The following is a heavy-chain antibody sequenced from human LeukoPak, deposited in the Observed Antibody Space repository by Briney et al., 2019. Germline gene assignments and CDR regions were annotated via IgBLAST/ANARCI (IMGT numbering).Heavy chain of an antibody. CDR2: ITSSSHYM. Sequence: GGSLRLSCAASEFTFSSYSMNWVRQAPEKGLEWVSSITSSSHYMYYADSVKGRFTISRDNAKNSLYLQMNSLRAEDTAVYYCARDRDYGDYFDSWGQGTLVTVSS. CDR3: ARDRDYGDYFDS. CDR1: EFTFSSYS. V-gene: IGHV3-21*03. D-gene: IGHD4-17*01. J-gene: IGHJ4*02.